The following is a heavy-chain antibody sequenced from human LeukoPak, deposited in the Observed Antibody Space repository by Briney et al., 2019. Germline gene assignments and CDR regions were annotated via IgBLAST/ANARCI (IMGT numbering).Heavy chain of an antibody. V-gene: IGHV3-48*01. CDR3: ARDTKYAFDN. Sequence: PGGSLRLSCAASGFTVSSYSMNWVRQAPGKGLEWISYIGISSGNTKYADSVKGRFTISGDKAKNSVYLQMNSLRVEDTAVYYCARDTKYAFDNWGQGTLVTVSS. D-gene: IGHD2-2*01. J-gene: IGHJ4*02. CDR2: IGISSGNT. CDR1: GFTVSSYS.